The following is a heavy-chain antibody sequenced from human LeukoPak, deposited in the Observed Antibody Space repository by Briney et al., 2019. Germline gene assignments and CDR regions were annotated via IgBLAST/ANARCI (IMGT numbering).Heavy chain of an antibody. CDR3: AKDYYCAN. V-gene: IGHV3-23*01. CDR1: GFTFGSYA. Sequence: GGSLRLSCAASGFTFGSYAMSWVRQAPGKGLEWVSTISGSADSTYYADSVRGRFTISRDNSKNTLYLQMNSLRAEDSAIYYCAKDYYCANWGQGTLVAVSS. CDR2: ISGSADST. J-gene: IGHJ4*02.